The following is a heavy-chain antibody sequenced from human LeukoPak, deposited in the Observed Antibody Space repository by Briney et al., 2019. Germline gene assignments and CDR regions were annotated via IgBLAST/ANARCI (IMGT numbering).Heavy chain of an antibody. Sequence: GGSLRLSCAASGSTFSNYAMSWVRQAPGKGLEWVSAISGSGGSTYYADSVKGRFAISRDNSKNTLYLQMNSLRAEDTAVYYCAKARSRGLDYWGQGTLVTVSS. CDR1: GSTFSNYA. J-gene: IGHJ4*02. V-gene: IGHV3-23*01. CDR2: ISGSGGST. CDR3: AKARSRGLDY.